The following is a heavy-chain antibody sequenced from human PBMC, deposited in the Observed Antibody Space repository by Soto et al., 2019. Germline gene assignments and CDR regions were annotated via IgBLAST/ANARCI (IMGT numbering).Heavy chain of an antibody. Sequence: EVQLLDSGGELVQPGGSLRLSCAASGFTFSNYVMSWVRQAPGTGLEWVSAISGSGGSTYYADSVKGRSTISRDNSKNTLYLQMHSLRAEDTAVYYCAKRPASINTFDYWGQGTLVTVSS. CDR1: GFTFSNYV. CDR3: AKRPASINTFDY. CDR2: ISGSGGST. J-gene: IGHJ4*02. V-gene: IGHV3-23*01. D-gene: IGHD2-2*02.